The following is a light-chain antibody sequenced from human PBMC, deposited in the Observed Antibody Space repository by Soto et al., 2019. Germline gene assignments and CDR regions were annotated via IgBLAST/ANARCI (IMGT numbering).Light chain of an antibody. CDR3: SSYTTSSTLLYV. Sequence: QSVLTQPPSVSAAPGQKVTVSCSGSRSNIGNNYVSWYQQHPGKAPKLMIYEVSTRPSGVSNRFSGSKSGNTASLTISGLQAEDEADYYCSSYTTSSTLLYVFGTGTKLTVL. CDR2: EVS. V-gene: IGLV2-14*01. CDR1: RSNIGNNY. J-gene: IGLJ1*01.